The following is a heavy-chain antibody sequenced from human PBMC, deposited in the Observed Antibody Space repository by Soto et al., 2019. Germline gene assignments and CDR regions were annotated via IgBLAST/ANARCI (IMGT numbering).Heavy chain of an antibody. J-gene: IGHJ4*02. V-gene: IGHV3-15*01. CDR2: IKSITDGGTT. D-gene: IGHD5-18*01. CDR1: AFSFTNAW. Sequence: GGSLRLSCVASAFSFTNAWMSWVRQAPGKGLEWVGRIKSITDGGTTDYAAPVKGRFTISRDDSNNTLYLQMNSLKTEDTAVYYCSAGRSTYGLDSWGQGTLVTVSS. CDR3: SAGRSTYGLDS.